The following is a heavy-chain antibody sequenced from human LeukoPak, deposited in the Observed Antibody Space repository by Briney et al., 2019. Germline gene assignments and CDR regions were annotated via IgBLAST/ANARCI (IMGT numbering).Heavy chain of an antibody. Sequence: GGSLKLSCAASGFSFSNYEMNWVRQAPGRGLEWLSYISGSGSTKYYADSVKGRFTISRDNAKRSLYLQMNSLRAGDTAVYFCASYIVGPTLDYWGQGTLVTVSS. D-gene: IGHD1-26*01. CDR2: ISGSGSTK. CDR1: GFSFSNYE. J-gene: IGHJ4*02. CDR3: ASYIVGPTLDY. V-gene: IGHV3-48*03.